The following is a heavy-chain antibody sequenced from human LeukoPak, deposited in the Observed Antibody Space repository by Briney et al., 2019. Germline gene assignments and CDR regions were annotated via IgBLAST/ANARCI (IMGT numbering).Heavy chain of an antibody. D-gene: IGHD3-10*01. J-gene: IGHJ6*04. CDR3: AAPYYYGSGSLLNYYYGMDV. CDR2: ISSTSSDT. Sequence: PAGSLRLFCAASGFIFSDYYMSWIRQTPGKGLEWLSYISSTSSDTNYADSVKGRFTISRDNAKKSLFLQMNSLRAEDTGVYYCAAPYYYGSGSLLNYYYGMDVWGKGTTVTVSS. V-gene: IGHV3-11*06. CDR1: GFIFSDYY.